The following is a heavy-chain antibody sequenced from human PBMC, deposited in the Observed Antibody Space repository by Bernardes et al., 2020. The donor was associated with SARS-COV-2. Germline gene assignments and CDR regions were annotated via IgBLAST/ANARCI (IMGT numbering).Heavy chain of an antibody. D-gene: IGHD2-15*01. CDR1: GFTFSSYG. J-gene: IGHJ5*02. CDR3: ARAYCSGGSCYSGYNWFEP. CDR2: ISYDGSNK. Sequence: GGSLRLSRAASGFTFSSYGMHWVRQAPGKGLEWVAVISYDGSNKYYADSVKGRFTISRDNSKNTLYLQMNSLRAEDTAVYYCARAYCSGGSCYSGYNWFEPWGKGTRVTVSS. V-gene: IGHV3-30*03.